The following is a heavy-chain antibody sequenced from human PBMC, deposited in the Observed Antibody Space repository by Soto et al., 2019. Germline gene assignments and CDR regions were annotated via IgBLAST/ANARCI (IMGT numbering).Heavy chain of an antibody. CDR1: GFTFSSYA. CDR2: ISSNGGST. D-gene: IGHD3-9*01. CDR3: ARDRYPIPFDY. J-gene: IGHJ4*02. V-gene: IGHV3-64*01. Sequence: GGSLRLSCAASGFTFSSYAMHWVRQAPGKGLEYVSAISSNGGSTYYANSVKGRFTISRDNPKNTLYLQMGSLRAEDMAVYYCARDRYPIPFDYWGQGTLVTVSS.